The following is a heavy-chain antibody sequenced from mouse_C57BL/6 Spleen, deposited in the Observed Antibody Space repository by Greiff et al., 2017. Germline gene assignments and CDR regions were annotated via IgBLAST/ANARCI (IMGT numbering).Heavy chain of an antibody. CDR2: IDPSDSYT. D-gene: IGHD1-1*01. CDR3: ARDTTVVAHYFDY. V-gene: IGHV1-69*01. J-gene: IGHJ2*01. CDR1: GYTFTSYW. Sequence: QVQLQQPGAELVMPGASVKLSCKASGYTFTSYWMHWVKQRPGQGLEWIGEIDPSDSYTNYNQKFKGKSTLTVDKSSSTAYMQLSRLTSEDSAVXYCARDTTVVAHYFDYWGQGTTLTVSS.